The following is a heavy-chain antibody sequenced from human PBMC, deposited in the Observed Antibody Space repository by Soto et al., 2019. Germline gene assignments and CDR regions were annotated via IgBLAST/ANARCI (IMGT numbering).Heavy chain of an antibody. J-gene: IGHJ4*02. CDR2: IYWDADK. CDR3: AHRQRTVYFDY. CDR1: GFSLSTSGVG. D-gene: IGHD4-17*01. Sequence: QITLKESGPTLVKPTQTLTLTCTFSGFSLSTSGVGVGWIRQPPGKALEWLALIYWDADKRYSPSLKSRLTITEDTSKNQVVLTTTNMDPVDTATYYCAHRQRTVYFDYWGQGTLVTVSS. V-gene: IGHV2-5*02.